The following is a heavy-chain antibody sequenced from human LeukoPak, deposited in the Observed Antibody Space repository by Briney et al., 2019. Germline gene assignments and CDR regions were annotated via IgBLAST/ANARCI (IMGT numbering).Heavy chain of an antibody. Sequence: GSLRLSCAASGFTFSSYWMSWVRQAPGKGLEWVASIKQDGSEKYYVDSVKGRFTISRDNAKNSLYLQMNSLRAEDTAVYYCAVESGSYSGFDYWGQGTLVTVSS. CDR3: AVESGSYSGFDY. J-gene: IGHJ4*02. D-gene: IGHD1-26*01. V-gene: IGHV3-7*01. CDR2: IKQDGSEK. CDR1: GFTFSSYW.